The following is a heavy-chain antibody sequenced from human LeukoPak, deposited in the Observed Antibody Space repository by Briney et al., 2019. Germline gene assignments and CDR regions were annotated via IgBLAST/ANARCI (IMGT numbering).Heavy chain of an antibody. J-gene: IGHJ6*03. Sequence: SESLSLSWAASGGSFSGYYLSWIRQAPGKGLEWIRAINHSGSTNYNPSLKSRLTMSLDTSKNQFSLKLSSVTAADTAVYYCASGVFVGLGTSSSSYCYYMDVWGKGSTVTVSS. CDR2: INHSGST. V-gene: IGHV4-34*01. D-gene: IGHD2-2*01. CDR1: GGSFSGYY. CDR3: ASGVFVGLGTSSSSYCYYMDV.